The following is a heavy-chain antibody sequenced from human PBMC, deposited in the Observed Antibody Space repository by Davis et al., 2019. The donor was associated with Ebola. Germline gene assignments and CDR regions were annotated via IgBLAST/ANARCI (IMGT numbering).Heavy chain of an antibody. Sequence: SVKVSCKASGGTFSSYAISWVRQAPGQGLEWMGIINPSGGSTSYAQKFQGRVTITADKSTSTAYMELSSLRSEDTAVYYCARDYLDGMDVWGQGTLVTVSS. CDR2: INPSGGST. V-gene: IGHV1-69*04. J-gene: IGHJ6*02. CDR3: ARDYLDGMDV. CDR1: GGTFSSYA. D-gene: IGHD3-16*02.